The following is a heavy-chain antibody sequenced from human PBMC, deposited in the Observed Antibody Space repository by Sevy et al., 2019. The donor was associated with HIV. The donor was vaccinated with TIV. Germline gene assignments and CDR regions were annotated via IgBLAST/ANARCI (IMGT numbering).Heavy chain of an antibody. D-gene: IGHD4-17*01. CDR2: ISGSGEST. V-gene: IGHV3-23*01. J-gene: IGHJ4*02. CDR3: AKSSLPYGDYHFDQ. CDR1: GFTFNSHA. Sequence: GGSLRLSCAAAGFTFNSHAMTWVRQAPGKGLEWVAAISGSGESTYYAGAVKGRFTISRDKSKNTLYLQMNSLRAEDTAVYYCAKSSLPYGDYHFDQWGQGTLVTVSS.